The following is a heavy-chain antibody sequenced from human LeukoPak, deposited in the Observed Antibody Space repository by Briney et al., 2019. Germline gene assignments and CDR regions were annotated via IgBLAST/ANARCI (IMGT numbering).Heavy chain of an antibody. CDR1: AYSISSGYY. D-gene: IGHD5-24*01. Sequence: PSETLSLTCTVSAYSISSGYYWGWIRPTPGKGLEWIGSIDHSGSTYYNPSLKSRVTISVDTSKNQFSLKLKSVTAADTAVYYCARTSRDGYSWFDPWGQGTLVTVSS. V-gene: IGHV4-38-2*02. CDR3: ARTSRDGYSWFDP. J-gene: IGHJ5*02. CDR2: IDHSGST.